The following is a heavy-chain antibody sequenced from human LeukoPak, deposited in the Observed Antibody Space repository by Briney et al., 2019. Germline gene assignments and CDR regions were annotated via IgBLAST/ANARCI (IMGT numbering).Heavy chain of an antibody. Sequence: ASVKVSCKASGYTFTGYGISWVRQAPGQGLEWMGWISAYNGNTNYTQKLQGRVTMTTDTSTSTAYMELRSLRSDDTAVYYCARDRSYYDILTGYFSVGKKNSYYYYGMDVWGQGTTVTVSS. CDR3: ARDRSYYDILTGYFSVGKKNSYYYYGMDV. J-gene: IGHJ6*02. CDR2: ISAYNGNT. CDR1: GYTFTGYG. V-gene: IGHV1-18*01. D-gene: IGHD3-9*01.